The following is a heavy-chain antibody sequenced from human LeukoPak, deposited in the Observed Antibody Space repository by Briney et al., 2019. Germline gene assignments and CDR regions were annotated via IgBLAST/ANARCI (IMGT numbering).Heavy chain of an antibody. V-gene: IGHV1-2*02. Sequence: ASVKVSCKASGYTFTGYYMHWVRQAPGQGLAWMGWINPNSGGTNYAQKFQGRVTMTRDTSISTAYMEPSRLRSDDTAVYYCARVGGGATEIDYWGQGTLVTVSS. CDR1: GYTFTGYY. CDR2: INPNSGGT. J-gene: IGHJ4*02. CDR3: ARVGGGATEIDY. D-gene: IGHD1-26*01.